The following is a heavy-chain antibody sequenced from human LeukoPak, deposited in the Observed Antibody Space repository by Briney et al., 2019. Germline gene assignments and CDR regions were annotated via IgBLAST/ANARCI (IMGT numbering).Heavy chain of an antibody. Sequence: SETLSLTCTVSGGSISSGSYYWSWIRQPAGKGLEWIGRIYTSGSTNYNPSLKSRVTISVDTSKNQFSLKLSSVTAADTAVYYCARDRHTPTYYYYYMDVWGKGTTVTISS. V-gene: IGHV4-61*02. CDR1: GGSISSGSYY. CDR3: ARDRHTPTYYYYYMDV. J-gene: IGHJ6*03. D-gene: IGHD3-16*02. CDR2: IYTSGST.